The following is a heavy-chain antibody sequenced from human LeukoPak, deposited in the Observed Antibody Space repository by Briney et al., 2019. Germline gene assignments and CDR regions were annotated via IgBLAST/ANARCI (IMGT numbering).Heavy chain of an antibody. CDR3: ARAADYYGSGTFHFDY. V-gene: IGHV4-59*01. Sequence: PSETLSLTCTVSGGSISSYYWSWIRQPPGKGLEWIGYIYYSGSTNYNPSLKSRVTISVDTSKNQFSLKLSSVTAADTAVYYCARAADYYGSGTFHFDYWGQGTLVTVSS. CDR2: IYYSGST. D-gene: IGHD3-10*01. J-gene: IGHJ4*02. CDR1: GGSISSYY.